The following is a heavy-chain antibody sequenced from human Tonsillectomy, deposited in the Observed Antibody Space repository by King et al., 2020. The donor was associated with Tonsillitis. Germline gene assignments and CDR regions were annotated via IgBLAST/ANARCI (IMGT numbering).Heavy chain of an antibody. CDR2: IYHFGST. D-gene: IGHD2-2*01. Sequence: QLQESGPGLVKPSETLSLTCAVSGYSISSSYYWSWIRQPPGKGREWIGSIYHFGSTYYSPSLKSRVSISMDRSKNQFFLQLTSVTAADTAVYYCARGEVVWGQGILVTVSS. CDR3: ARGEVV. J-gene: IGHJ4*02. V-gene: IGHV4-38-2*01. CDR1: GYSISSSYY.